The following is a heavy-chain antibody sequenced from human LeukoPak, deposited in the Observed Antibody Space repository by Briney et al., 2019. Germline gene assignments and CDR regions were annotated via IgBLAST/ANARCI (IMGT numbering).Heavy chain of an antibody. CDR2: IIPIFGTA. CDR3: ARFSSGYYLDY. J-gene: IGHJ4*02. Sequence: ASVKVSCKASGGTFSGYAISWVRQAPGQGLEWMGRIIPIFGTANYAQKFQGRVTITTDESTSTAYMELSSLRSEDTAVYYCARFSSGYYLDYWGQGTLVTVSS. CDR1: GGTFSGYA. V-gene: IGHV1-69*05. D-gene: IGHD3-22*01.